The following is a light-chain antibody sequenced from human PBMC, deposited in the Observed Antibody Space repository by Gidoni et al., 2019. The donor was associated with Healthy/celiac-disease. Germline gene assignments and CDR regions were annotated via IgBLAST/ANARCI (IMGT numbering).Light chain of an antibody. V-gene: IGLV2-8*01. J-gene: IGLJ1*01. CDR3: SSYAGSNNFGV. CDR1: SSDIGGYNY. Sequence: QSALTQPPSASGSPGQSVTISCTATSSDIGGYNYVSWYQQHPGKAPKLMIYEVSKRPSGVPDRFSGSKSGNTASRTVSGLQAEDEADYYCSSYAGSNNFGVFGTGTNVTVL. CDR2: EVS.